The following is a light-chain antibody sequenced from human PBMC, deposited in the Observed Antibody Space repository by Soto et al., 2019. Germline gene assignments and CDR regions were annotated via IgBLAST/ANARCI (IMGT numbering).Light chain of an antibody. V-gene: IGKV4-1*01. CDR1: HMFLYSSNNKNY. CDR2: WAS. CDR3: QQYYSTPLT. Sequence: IVMTQSPDSLPVSLGERAAIICRCSHMFLYSSNNKNYLAWYQQKPGQPPKLLIYWASTRESGVPDRFSGSGSGTDFTLTISSLQAEDVAVYYCQQYYSTPLTFGGGTKVDIK. J-gene: IGKJ4*01.